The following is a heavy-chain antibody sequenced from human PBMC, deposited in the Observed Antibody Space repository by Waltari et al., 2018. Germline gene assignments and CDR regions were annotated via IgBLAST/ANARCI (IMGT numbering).Heavy chain of an antibody. V-gene: IGHV4-38-2*01. D-gene: IGHD3-3*01. CDR3: ASYDFWSGYQLDY. CDR1: GYSISSGYY. J-gene: IGHJ4*02. CDR2: IYQSGST. Sequence: QVQLQESGPGLVKPSETLSLTCAVSGYSISSGYYWGWIRQPPGKGLEWIGSIYQSGSTYSNPSLKSRVTISVDTSKNQFSLKLSSVTAADTAVYYCASYDFWSGYQLDYWGQGTLVTV.